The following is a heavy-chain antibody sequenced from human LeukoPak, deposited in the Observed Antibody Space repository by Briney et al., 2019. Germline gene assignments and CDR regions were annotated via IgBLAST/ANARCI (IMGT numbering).Heavy chain of an antibody. CDR1: GFTFDDYG. V-gene: IGHV3-20*04. CDR2: INWNGGST. CDR3: ARDPNGNHRPYYFDY. J-gene: IGHJ4*02. Sequence: SGGSLRLSCAASGFTFDDYGMSWVRQAPGKGLDWVSGINWNGGSTGYADSVKGRFTISRDNAKNSLYLQMNSLRAEDTALYYCARDPNGNHRPYYFDYWGQGTLDTVSS. D-gene: IGHD4-23*01.